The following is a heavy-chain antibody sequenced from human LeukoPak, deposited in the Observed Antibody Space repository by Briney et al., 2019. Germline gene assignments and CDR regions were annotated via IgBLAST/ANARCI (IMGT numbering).Heavy chain of an antibody. J-gene: IGHJ3*02. CDR2: IYSGGST. V-gene: IGHV3-53*01. CDR1: GFTVSSNY. Sequence: GGSLRLSCAASGFTVSSNYMRWVRQAPGKGLEWVSVIYSGGSTYYADSVKGRFTISRDNSKNTLYLQMNSLRAEDTAVYYCARGPYCSGGSCYSTNAFDIWGQGTMVTVSS. CDR3: ARGPYCSGGSCYSTNAFDI. D-gene: IGHD2-15*01.